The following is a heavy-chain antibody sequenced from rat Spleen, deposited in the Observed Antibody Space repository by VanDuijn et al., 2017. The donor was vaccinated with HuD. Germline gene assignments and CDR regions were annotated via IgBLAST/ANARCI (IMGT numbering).Heavy chain of an antibody. D-gene: IGHD4-3*01. Sequence: EVQLVESGGGLVQPGRSLKLSCAASGFTFSDYNMAWVRQAPKQGLEWVATISYDGSSTYYRDAVKGRSTISRYNAKSNLYLQMDSLSSEDTATYYCARHNSGYGFMDAFGQGASVTVSA. CDR3: ARHNSGYGFMDA. CDR1: GFTFSDYN. CDR2: ISYDGSST. J-gene: IGHJ4*01. V-gene: IGHV5-7*01.